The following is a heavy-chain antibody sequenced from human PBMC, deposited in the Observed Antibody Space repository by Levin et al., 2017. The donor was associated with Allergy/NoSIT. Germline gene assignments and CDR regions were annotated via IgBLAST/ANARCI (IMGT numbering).Heavy chain of an antibody. CDR1: GGSISSSNW. V-gene: IGHV4-4*02. Sequence: KASETLSLTCAVSGGSISSSNWWSWVRQPPGKGLEWIGEIYHSGSTNYNPSLKSRVTISVDKSKNQFSLKLSSVTAADTAVYYCARGVYCGGDCKFFDYWGQGTLVTVSS. CDR2: IYHSGST. CDR3: ARGVYCGGDCKFFDY. J-gene: IGHJ4*02. D-gene: IGHD2-21*01.